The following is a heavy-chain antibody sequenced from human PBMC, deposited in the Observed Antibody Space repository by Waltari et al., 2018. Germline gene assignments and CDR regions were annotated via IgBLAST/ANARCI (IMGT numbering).Heavy chain of an antibody. D-gene: IGHD3-22*01. CDR2: IYTRGST. Sequence: QVQLQESGPGLVKPSETLSLTCTVSGGSISSYYWRWIRQPAGKGLEWVGRIYTRGSTNYNPSLKSRVTISVDKSKNQFSLKLSSVTAADTAVYYCARDLYYDSSGYLGWFDPWGQGTLVTVSS. V-gene: IGHV4-4*07. CDR3: ARDLYYDSSGYLGWFDP. CDR1: GGSISSYY. J-gene: IGHJ5*02.